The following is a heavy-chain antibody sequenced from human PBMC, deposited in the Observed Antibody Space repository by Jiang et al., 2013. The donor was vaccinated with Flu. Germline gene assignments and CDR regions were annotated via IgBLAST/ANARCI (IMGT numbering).Heavy chain of an antibody. CDR3: ARASRGSYSFDY. CDR1: GYSFTTYT. J-gene: IGHJ4*02. V-gene: IGHV1-8*01. D-gene: IGHD3-10*01. Sequence: GAEVKKPGASVKVSCKPSGYSFTTYTINWVRQAPGQGLEWMGWMNPDTGNSGTAQQFQGRVTMTRNNAVTTAYLELSSPKYEDTAMYYCARASRGSYSFDYWGQGTLVAVSS. CDR2: MNPDTGNS.